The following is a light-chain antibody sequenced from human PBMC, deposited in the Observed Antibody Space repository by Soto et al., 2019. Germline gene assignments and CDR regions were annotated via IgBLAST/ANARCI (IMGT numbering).Light chain of an antibody. CDR2: AAS. CDR3: PHSYSTTWP. CDR1: QGISTY. J-gene: IGKJ1*01. Sequence: EIQVTQSPSSLSASVGDRVAITCRASQGISTYLNCYQQKPGKAPKLLIYAASSLQSEVPSRFSGSGSETDFTLTISSLQPEDFATYTCPHSYSTTWPSGQRTK. V-gene: IGKV1-39*01.